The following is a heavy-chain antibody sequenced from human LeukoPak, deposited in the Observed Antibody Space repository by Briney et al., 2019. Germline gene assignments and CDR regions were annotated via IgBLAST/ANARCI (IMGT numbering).Heavy chain of an antibody. V-gene: IGHV3-33*01. CDR2: IWYDGSNK. J-gene: IGHJ6*04. CDR1: GFTFSSYG. CDR3: ARDGCSSTSCYPNYYYYGMDV. Sequence: GGSLRLSCAASGFTFSSYGMHWVRQAPGKGLEWVAVIWYDGSNKYYADSVKGRFTISRDNSKNTPYLQMNSLRAEDTAVYYCARDGCSSTSCYPNYYYYGMDVWGKGTTVTVSS. D-gene: IGHD2-2*01.